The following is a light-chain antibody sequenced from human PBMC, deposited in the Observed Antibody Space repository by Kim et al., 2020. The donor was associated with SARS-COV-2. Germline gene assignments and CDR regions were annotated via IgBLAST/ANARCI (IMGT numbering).Light chain of an antibody. CDR2: AAS. CDR3: QQYGRSPWT. CDR1: QSVSSSY. Sequence: EIVLTQSPCTLSLSPGERATLSCRASQSVSSSYLAWYQQKPGQAPRLLIYAASSKATGTPDRFSGSGSGTDFTLTISRLEPEDFAVYYCQQYGRSPWTFGQGTTVDIK. J-gene: IGKJ1*01. V-gene: IGKV3-20*01.